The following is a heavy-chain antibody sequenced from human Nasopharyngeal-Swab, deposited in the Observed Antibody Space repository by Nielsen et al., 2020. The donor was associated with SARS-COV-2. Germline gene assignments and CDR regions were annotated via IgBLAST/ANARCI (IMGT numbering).Heavy chain of an antibody. CDR2: IWYDGSNK. D-gene: IGHD6-13*01. V-gene: IGHV3-33*03. CDR1: GLTFSSYG. CDR3: ARLGGSSWHFDY. J-gene: IGHJ4*02. Sequence: GESLKISCAASGLTFSSYGMHWVRQAPGKGLEWVAVIWYDGSNKYYADSVKGRFTISRDNAKNSLYLQMNSLRAEDTAVYYCARLGGSSWHFDYWGQGILVTVSS.